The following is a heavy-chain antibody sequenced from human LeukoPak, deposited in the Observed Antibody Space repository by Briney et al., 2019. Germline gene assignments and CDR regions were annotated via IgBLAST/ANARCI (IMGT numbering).Heavy chain of an antibody. CDR1: GFAFNSYG. D-gene: IGHD3-3*01. J-gene: IGHJ4*02. Sequence: GGSLRLSCAASGFAFNSYGMSWVRQAPGKGLEWVSFITGSGGTAYFADSVKGRFTISRDNAKNSLYLQMNSLRAEDTAVYYCARDLRRARPIFGVVMSYWGQGTLVTVSS. CDR2: ITGSGGTA. CDR3: ARDLRRARPIFGVVMSY. V-gene: IGHV3-48*01.